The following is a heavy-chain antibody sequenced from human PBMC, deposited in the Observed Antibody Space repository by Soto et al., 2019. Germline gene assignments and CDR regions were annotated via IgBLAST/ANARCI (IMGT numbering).Heavy chain of an antibody. CDR1: GGSITRRSSY. CDR2: FYDGNT. J-gene: IGHJ4*02. Sequence: KASETLSLTCIVSGGSITRRSSYWAWIRQPPGKGLEWVGTFYDGNTYHNPSLRSRITIAVDTSKNQSSLKLNSVAAADTAFYYCATTRGLAVGGSFDYWGQGMLVTVSS. CDR3: ATTRGLAVGGSFDY. V-gene: IGHV4-39*01. D-gene: IGHD3-10*01.